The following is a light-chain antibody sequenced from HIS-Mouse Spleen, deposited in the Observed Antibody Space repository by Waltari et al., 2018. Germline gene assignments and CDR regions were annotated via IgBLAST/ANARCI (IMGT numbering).Light chain of an antibody. CDR3: SSYAGSNNLV. V-gene: IGLV2-8*01. Sequence: QSALTPPPSASGSPGQSVTIPCPGTSRDVGGYNYVSCYQQHPGKAPKLMIYEVSKRPSGVPDRFSGSKSGNTASLTVSGLQAEDEADYYCSSYAGSNNLVFGGGTKLTVL. CDR2: EVS. J-gene: IGLJ2*01. CDR1: SRDVGGYNY.